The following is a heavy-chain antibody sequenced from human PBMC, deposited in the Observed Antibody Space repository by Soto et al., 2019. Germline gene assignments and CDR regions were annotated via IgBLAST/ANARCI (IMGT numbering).Heavy chain of an antibody. V-gene: IGHV1-69*02. CDR3: ASAMNCSGGSCYFSYFDY. Sequence: QVQLVQSGAEVKKPGSSVKVSCKASGGTFSSYSISWVRQAPGQGLGWMGRIIPVLGLANYAQKFQGRVTITADKSTSTVYMGLSSLGSEDTAVYYCASAMNCSGGSCYFSYFDYWGQGTLVTVSS. CDR2: IIPVLGLA. J-gene: IGHJ4*02. D-gene: IGHD2-15*01. CDR1: GGTFSSYS.